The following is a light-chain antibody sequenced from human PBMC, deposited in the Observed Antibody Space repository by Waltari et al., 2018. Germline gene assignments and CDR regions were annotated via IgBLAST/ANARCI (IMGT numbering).Light chain of an antibody. V-gene: IGLV1-47*02. CDR3: LAWDDSLSGPV. J-gene: IGLJ3*02. Sequence: QSVLTQPPSASGTAGQRVTISCSGSSSNIGSNYVYWYLQLPGSAPKLLIYVNSQRPSGVPDRFSCSKSGTSASLASSGLRSEDEADYYCLAWDDSLSGPVFGGGTKLTVL. CDR2: VNS. CDR1: SSNIGSNY.